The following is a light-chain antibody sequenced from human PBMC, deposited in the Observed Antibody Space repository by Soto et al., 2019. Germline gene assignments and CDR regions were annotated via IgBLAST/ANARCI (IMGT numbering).Light chain of an antibody. CDR3: QQYVTSPAIT. V-gene: IGKV3-20*01. CDR1: ESVGDY. J-gene: IGKJ5*01. Sequence: PGERATLSCWASESVGDYLAWYQQKPGQAPRLLIYGATKRTSGTPDRFSGTGSETASTLAISRLEPGDFAVYYCQQYVTSPAITFGQGTRLEI. CDR2: GAT.